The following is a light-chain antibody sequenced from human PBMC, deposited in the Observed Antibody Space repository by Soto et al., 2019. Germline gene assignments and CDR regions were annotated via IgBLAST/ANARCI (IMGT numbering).Light chain of an antibody. CDR1: QSISSY. CDR3: QQSYSTPIT. CDR2: AAS. J-gene: IGKJ5*01. V-gene: IGKV1-39*01. Sequence: IHMTQSPSSLCASVGELVTIACRASQSISSYLNWYQQKPGKAPKLLIYAASSLQSGVPSRFSGSGSGTDFTLTSSSLQPEDFATYYCQQSYSTPITFGQGTRLDIK.